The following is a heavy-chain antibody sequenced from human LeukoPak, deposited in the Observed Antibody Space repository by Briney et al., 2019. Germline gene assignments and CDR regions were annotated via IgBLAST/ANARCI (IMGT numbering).Heavy chain of an antibody. Sequence: ASVKVSCKASGYTFTGYYMHWVRQAPGQGLEWMGWINPNSGGTNYAQKFQGRVTMTRDTSISTAYMELSRLRSDDTAVYYCASPSRGCSSTSCYRPWDYWGQGTLVTVS. CDR3: ASPSRGCSSTSCYRPWDY. CDR2: INPNSGGT. D-gene: IGHD2-2*01. J-gene: IGHJ4*02. CDR1: GYTFTGYY. V-gene: IGHV1-2*02.